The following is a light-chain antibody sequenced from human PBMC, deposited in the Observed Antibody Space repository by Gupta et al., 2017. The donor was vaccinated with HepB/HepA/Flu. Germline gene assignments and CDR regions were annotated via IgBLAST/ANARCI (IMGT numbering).Light chain of an antibody. Sequence: EVVMTQSPATVSVSPGERATLSCRASQSINSNLAWYQQKPGQAPRLLIYGASTRATGVPARFSGSGSGTEFTLIISSLQSEDSAVYYCQQYNNCPYTFGQGTKMEIK. CDR3: QQYNNCPYT. J-gene: IGKJ2*01. V-gene: IGKV3-15*01. CDR1: QSINSN. CDR2: GAS.